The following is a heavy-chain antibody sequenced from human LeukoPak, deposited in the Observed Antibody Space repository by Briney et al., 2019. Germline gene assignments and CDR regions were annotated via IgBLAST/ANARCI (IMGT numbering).Heavy chain of an antibody. D-gene: IGHD3-22*01. CDR2: IYPGDSDT. CDR1: GYSFTSYW. V-gene: IGHV5-51*01. CDR3: ARSSDSSGYYDYFDY. Sequence: GESLKISCKGSGYSFTSYWIGWVRQMPGKGLEWMAIIYPGDSDTRYSPSLQGRVTISADKSISTAYLQWSGLKASDTAMYYCARSSDSSGYYDYFDYWGQGTLVTVSS. J-gene: IGHJ4*02.